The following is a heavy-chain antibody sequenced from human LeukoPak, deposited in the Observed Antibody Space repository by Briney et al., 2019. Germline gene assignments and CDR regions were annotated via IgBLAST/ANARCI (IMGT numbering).Heavy chain of an antibody. V-gene: IGHV1-18*04. Sequence: ASVKVSCKASGYTFTSYGISWVRQAPGQGLEWVGWISAYNGNTNYAQKLQGRVTMTTDTSTSTAYMELRSLRSDDTAVYYCARSYGSGSPPWFDPWGQGTLVTVSS. CDR3: ARSYGSGSPPWFDP. J-gene: IGHJ5*02. CDR1: GYTFTSYG. D-gene: IGHD3-10*01. CDR2: ISAYNGNT.